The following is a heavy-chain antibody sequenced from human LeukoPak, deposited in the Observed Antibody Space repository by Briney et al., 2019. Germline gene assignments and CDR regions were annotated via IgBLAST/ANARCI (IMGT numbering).Heavy chain of an antibody. Sequence: ASVKVPCKASGYTFTGYYMHWVRQAPGQGLEWMGWIDPNSGGTNYAKKFQGRVTMTRDTSISTDYMELSRLRSDDTAVYYCARGLDCSSTSCYYYYYYMDVWGKGTTVTVSS. D-gene: IGHD2-2*01. CDR2: IDPNSGGT. V-gene: IGHV1-2*02. CDR1: GYTFTGYY. CDR3: ARGLDCSSTSCYYYYYYMDV. J-gene: IGHJ6*03.